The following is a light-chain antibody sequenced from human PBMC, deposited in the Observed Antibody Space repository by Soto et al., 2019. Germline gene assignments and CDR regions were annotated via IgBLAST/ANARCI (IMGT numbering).Light chain of an antibody. V-gene: IGKV1-9*01. CDR2: AAS. CDR3: QQLNEQLNGYPIT. Sequence: IQLTQSPSSLSASVGDRVTITCRASQGISSYLAWYQQKPGKAPKLLIYAASTLQSGVPSRFSGSGSGTDFTLTISSLQPEDFATYYCQQLNEQLNGYPITFGQGTRLEI. J-gene: IGKJ5*01. CDR1: QGISSY.